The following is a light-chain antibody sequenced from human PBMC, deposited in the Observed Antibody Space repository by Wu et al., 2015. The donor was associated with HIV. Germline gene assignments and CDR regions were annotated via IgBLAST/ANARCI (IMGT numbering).Light chain of an antibody. J-gene: IGKJ1*01. CDR2: DAS. CDR3: QQYGTSPPT. Sequence: EIVLTQSPATLSLSPGERATLSCRASQSVSSYLAWYQQKPGQAPRLLIYDASNRATGIPARFSGSGSGTDFTLTIDRLEPEDSALYYCQQYGTSPPTFGQGSKVEIK. V-gene: IGKV3-11*01. CDR1: QSVSSY.